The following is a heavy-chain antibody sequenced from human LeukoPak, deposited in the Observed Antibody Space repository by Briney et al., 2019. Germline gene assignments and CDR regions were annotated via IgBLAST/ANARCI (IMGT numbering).Heavy chain of an antibody. D-gene: IGHD6-6*01. Sequence: ASVSVSCKASGYTFTGYYMHWVRQAPGQGLEWMGWVNPNSGGTNYAQKFQGRVTMTRDTSISTAYMELSRLRSDDTAVYYCARGSEQLVILSSGGFDYWGQGTLVTVSS. V-gene: IGHV1-2*02. CDR2: VNPNSGGT. CDR3: ARGSEQLVILSSGGFDY. J-gene: IGHJ4*02. CDR1: GYTFTGYY.